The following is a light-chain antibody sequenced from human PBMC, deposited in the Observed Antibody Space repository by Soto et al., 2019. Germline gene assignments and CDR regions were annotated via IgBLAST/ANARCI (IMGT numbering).Light chain of an antibody. CDR1: QSLVYSDGNTY. Sequence: DVVMTQSPLSLPVTLGQPASISCRSSQSLVYSDGNTYLNWFQQRPGQSPRRLIYKVSNRDSGVPDRFSGSGSVTDFTLKISRVEAEDVGVYYCMQGTHWSRTFGQGTKVEIK. V-gene: IGKV2-30*01. CDR2: KVS. J-gene: IGKJ1*01. CDR3: MQGTHWSRT.